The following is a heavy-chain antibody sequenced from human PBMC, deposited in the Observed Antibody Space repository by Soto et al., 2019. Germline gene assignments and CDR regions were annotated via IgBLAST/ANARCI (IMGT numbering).Heavy chain of an antibody. CDR1: GGTFSSYS. Sequence: SVKVSCKASGGTFSSYSISWVRQAPGQGLEWMGGIIPIFGTANYAQKFQGGVTITADESTSTAYMELSSLRSEDTAVYYCARGYYYDSSGYYYSAFDIWGQGTMVTVSS. V-gene: IGHV1-69*13. CDR2: IIPIFGTA. J-gene: IGHJ3*02. D-gene: IGHD3-22*01. CDR3: ARGYYYDSSGYYYSAFDI.